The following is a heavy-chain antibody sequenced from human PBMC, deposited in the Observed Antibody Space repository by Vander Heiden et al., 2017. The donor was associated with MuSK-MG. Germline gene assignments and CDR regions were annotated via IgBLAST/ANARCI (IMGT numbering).Heavy chain of an antibody. V-gene: IGHV1-2*02. CDR3: ARIVRGFDY. CDR1: GYTFTDYY. CDR2: INPRREAT. Sequence: HVQLVQSGAEVKNPGASVKVSCNISGYTFTDYYIHWVRQAPGQGLQWMGWINPRREATKYEETFQGRVTMTSDTSISTAYMELTGLKSDDTAVYYCARIVRGFDYWGQGTLVTVSS. J-gene: IGHJ4*02. D-gene: IGHD3-10*02.